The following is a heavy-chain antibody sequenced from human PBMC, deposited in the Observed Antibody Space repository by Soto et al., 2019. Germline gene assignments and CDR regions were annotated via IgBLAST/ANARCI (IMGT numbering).Heavy chain of an antibody. CDR3: ARDYGSGMDV. Sequence: QVQLVESGGGMVQPGRSLRLSCAASGLTFSSYGMHWVRQAPGKGLEWVALIWYDGSNKYYADSVKGRFTISRDNSKNTLYLQMNSLRAEDTAVYYCARDYGSGMDVWGQGTTVTVSS. V-gene: IGHV3-33*01. J-gene: IGHJ6*02. CDR1: GLTFSSYG. CDR2: IWYDGSNK. D-gene: IGHD3-10*01.